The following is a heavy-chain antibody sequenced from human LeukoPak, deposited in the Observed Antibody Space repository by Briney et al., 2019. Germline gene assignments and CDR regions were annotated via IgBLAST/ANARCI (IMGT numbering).Heavy chain of an antibody. CDR3: ARFALWFARLDH. Sequence: SETLSLTCSVSGGSISSNIHYWGWVRQPPRKGLEWIGSSYYSGGSYYNPSLKSRVTISVDTSKNQFSLKLTSVTATDTAVYYCARFALWFARLDHWGQGTLVTVSS. CDR1: GGSISSNIHY. V-gene: IGHV4-39*01. J-gene: IGHJ5*02. CDR2: SYYSGGS. D-gene: IGHD3-10*01.